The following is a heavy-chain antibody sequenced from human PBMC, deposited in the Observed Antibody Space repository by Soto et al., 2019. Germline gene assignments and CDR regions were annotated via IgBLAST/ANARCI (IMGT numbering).Heavy chain of an antibody. CDR3: PRNGGFLGLVDY. CDR2: ISAYNRNT. V-gene: IGHV1-18*01. J-gene: IGHJ4*02. D-gene: IGHD6-25*01. Sequence: APVKVSCNASAYTFTSNGISWVRQTPGQGLKGMGWISAYNRNTNHPQKLQGRGTMTTDTSTSTAYMELRSLRAADTHVYYCPRNGGFLGLVDYWGQGTMLTVSS. CDR1: AYTFTSNG.